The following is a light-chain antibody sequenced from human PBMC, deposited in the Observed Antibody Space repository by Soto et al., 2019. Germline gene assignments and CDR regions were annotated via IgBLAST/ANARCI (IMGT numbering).Light chain of an antibody. CDR1: SSDVGGYNY. Sequence: QSALTQPPSASGSPGQSVTISCTGTSSDVGGYNYVSWYQQHPGKAPKLMMYRVSQRPSGVPDRFSGSKSGNTASLTVSGLQTEDEADYYCSSYAGSNNVFGGGTKVTVL. V-gene: IGLV2-8*01. CDR2: RVS. J-gene: IGLJ2*01. CDR3: SSYAGSNNV.